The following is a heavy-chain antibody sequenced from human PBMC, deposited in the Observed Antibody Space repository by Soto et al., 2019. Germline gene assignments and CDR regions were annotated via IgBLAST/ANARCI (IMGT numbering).Heavy chain of an antibody. J-gene: IGHJ4*02. Sequence: QVQLVESGGGVVQPGRSLRLSCAASGFTFSSYGMHWVRQAPGKGLEWVAVISYDGSNKYYADSVKGRFTISRDNSKNPLYLQMNSLRAEDTAVYYCAKRYSGYDYFDYWGQGTLVTVSS. D-gene: IGHD5-12*01. CDR1: GFTFSSYG. CDR3: AKRYSGYDYFDY. CDR2: ISYDGSNK. V-gene: IGHV3-30*18.